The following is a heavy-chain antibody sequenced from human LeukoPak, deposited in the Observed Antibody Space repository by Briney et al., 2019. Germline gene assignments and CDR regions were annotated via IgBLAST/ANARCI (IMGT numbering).Heavy chain of an antibody. CDR3: ARGLTVAYYFDY. CDR2: IRYDGSNT. J-gene: IGHJ4*02. D-gene: IGHD4-23*01. CDR1: GFIFSSYG. Sequence: GGSLRLSCAASGFIFSSYGMHWVRQAPGKGLEWVAFIRYDGSNTYYADSVKGRFTISRDNAKNSLYLQMNSLRAEDTALYYCARGLTVAYYFDYWGQGTLVTVSP. V-gene: IGHV3-30*02.